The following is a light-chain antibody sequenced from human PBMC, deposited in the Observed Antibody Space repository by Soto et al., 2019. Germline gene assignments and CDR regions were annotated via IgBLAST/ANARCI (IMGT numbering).Light chain of an antibody. CDR2: DAS. V-gene: IGKV1-5*01. J-gene: IGKJ4*01. CDR1: QSISSW. CDR3: QQYNRSPLT. Sequence: DIQMTQSPSTLSASVGDRVTITCRASQSISSWLAWYQQKPGKAPKLLIYDASSLESGVPSRFSGSGSGTEFTLTISSLQPDDVATYYCQQYNRSPLTFGGGTKVELK.